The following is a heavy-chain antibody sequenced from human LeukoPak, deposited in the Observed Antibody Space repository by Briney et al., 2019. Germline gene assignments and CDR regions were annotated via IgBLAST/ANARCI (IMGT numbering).Heavy chain of an antibody. CDR2: INPKSGGT. D-gene: IGHD6-13*01. Sequence: ASVKVSCKASGYTFSDYYTHWVREAPGQGLEWMGWINPKSGGTRYPQKFQGRVTMTRDTSISTAYMELRGLRSDYTAGYYCARDGFGMAPPGTGKIDYGAQGTLVTVSS. CDR1: GYTFSDYY. CDR3: ARDGFGMAPPGTGKIDY. V-gene: IGHV1-2*02. J-gene: IGHJ4*02.